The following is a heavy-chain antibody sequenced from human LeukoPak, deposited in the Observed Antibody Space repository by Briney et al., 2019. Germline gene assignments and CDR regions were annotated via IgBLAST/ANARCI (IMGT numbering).Heavy chain of an antibody. CDR2: ISSSSNYI. CDR3: ARVRARYGVVVAATSDY. CDR1: VFTFSHYS. Sequence: GGSLRLSCAASVFTFSHYSMNWVRQAPGNGLEWVSSISSSSNYIYYADSVKGRFSISRDNAKNSVYLQMNSLRAEDTAVYYCARVRARYGVVVAATSDYWGQGTLVTVSS. J-gene: IGHJ4*02. V-gene: IGHV3-21*01. D-gene: IGHD2-15*01.